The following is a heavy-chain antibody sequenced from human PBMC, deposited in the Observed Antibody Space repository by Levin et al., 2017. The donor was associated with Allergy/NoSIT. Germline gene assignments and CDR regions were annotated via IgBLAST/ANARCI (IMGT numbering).Heavy chain of an antibody. J-gene: IGHJ3*02. D-gene: IGHD5-18*01. V-gene: IGHV4-31*03. Sequence: SETLSLTCTVSGGSISSGGYYWSWIRQHPGKGLEWIGYIYYSGSTYYNPSLKSRVTISVDTSKNQFSLKLSSVTAADTAVYYWARDVAYSYGYDDAFDIWGQGTMVTVSS. CDR2: IYYSGST. CDR3: ARDVAYSYGYDDAFDI. CDR1: GGSISSGGYY.